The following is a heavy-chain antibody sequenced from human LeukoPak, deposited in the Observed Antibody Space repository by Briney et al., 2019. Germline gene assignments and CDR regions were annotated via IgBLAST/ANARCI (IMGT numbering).Heavy chain of an antibody. V-gene: IGHV3-7*05. CDR1: GFTFRSYW. CDR3: VRDGMGGIKAFDI. D-gene: IGHD3-10*01. Sequence: GGSLRLSCVGSGFTFRSYWMSWVRQVPGKGLEWVANIKPDGSQKYFVDSMKGRFTISRDNAKNSVYLQMTSLRAEDTALYYCVRDGMGGIKAFDIWGQGTMVTVSS. J-gene: IGHJ3*02. CDR2: IKPDGSQK.